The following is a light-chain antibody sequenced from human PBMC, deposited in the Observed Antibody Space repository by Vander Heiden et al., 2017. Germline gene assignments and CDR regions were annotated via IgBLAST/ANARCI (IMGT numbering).Light chain of an antibody. Sequence: SYVLTQPPSVSVAPGQTARITCGGNNIGSESVHWFQQKPGQAPVLVVYVDTDRPSGSPERFSGSSSGNTATLTISRVEAGDEADYYCHVWDSNSDRLWVFGGGTKLTVL. J-gene: IGLJ3*02. CDR2: VDT. V-gene: IGLV3-21*02. CDR1: NIGSES. CDR3: HVWDSNSDRLWV.